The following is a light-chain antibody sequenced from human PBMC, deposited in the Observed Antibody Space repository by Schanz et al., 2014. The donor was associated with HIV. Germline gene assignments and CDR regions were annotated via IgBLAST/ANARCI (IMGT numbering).Light chain of an antibody. Sequence: EIVLTQSPVTLSLSPGERATLSCRASQSVSSYLAWYQQKPGQAPRLLIYAASSRATGIPDRFSGSGSGTDFTLTISRLEPEDFAVYYCQQYGRTPWTFGQGTKVEIK. CDR1: QSVSSY. J-gene: IGKJ1*01. V-gene: IGKV3-20*01. CDR2: AAS. CDR3: QQYGRTPWT.